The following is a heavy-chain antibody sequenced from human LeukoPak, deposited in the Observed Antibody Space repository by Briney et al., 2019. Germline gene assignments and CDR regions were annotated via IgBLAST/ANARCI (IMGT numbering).Heavy chain of an antibody. J-gene: IGHJ4*02. V-gene: IGHV1-46*01. CDR3: ASQYYDILTGYVGVE. CDR2: INPSGGST. D-gene: IGHD3-9*01. CDR1: GYTFTSYY. Sequence: ASVKVSCKASGYTFTSYYMHWVRQAPGQGLEWMGIINPSGGSTSYAQKFQGRVTMTRDMSTSTVYMELSSLRSEDTAVYYCASQYYDILTGYVGVEWGQGTLVTVSS.